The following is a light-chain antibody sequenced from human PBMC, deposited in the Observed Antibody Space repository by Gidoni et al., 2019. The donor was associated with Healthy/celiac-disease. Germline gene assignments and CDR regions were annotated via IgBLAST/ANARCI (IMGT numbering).Light chain of an antibody. CDR1: QSVSSY. CDR3: QQRSNWLHT. Sequence: EIVFTQTPATLSLSPGERATLSCRASQSVSSYLAWYQQKPGQAPRLLIYDASNRATGIPARCSGSGSGTDFTLTISSLEPEDFAVYYCQQRSNWLHTFGQGTRLEIK. J-gene: IGKJ5*01. V-gene: IGKV3-11*01. CDR2: DAS.